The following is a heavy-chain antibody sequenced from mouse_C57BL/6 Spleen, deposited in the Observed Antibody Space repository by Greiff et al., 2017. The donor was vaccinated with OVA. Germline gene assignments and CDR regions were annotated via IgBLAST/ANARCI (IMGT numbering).Heavy chain of an antibody. V-gene: IGHV14-4*01. D-gene: IGHD1-1*01. CDR2: IDPENGDT. CDR1: GFNIKDDY. CDR3: TKYGSLDY. J-gene: IGHJ2*01. Sequence: DVKLQESGAELVRPGASVKLSCTASGFNIKDDYMHWVKQRPEQGLEWIGWIDPENGDTEYASKFQGKATITADTSSNTAYLQLSSLTSEDTAVYYCTKYGSLDYWGQGTTLTVSS.